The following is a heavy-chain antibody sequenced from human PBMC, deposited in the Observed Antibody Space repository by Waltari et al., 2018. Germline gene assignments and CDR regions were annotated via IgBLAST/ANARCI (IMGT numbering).Heavy chain of an antibody. J-gene: IGHJ4*02. D-gene: IGHD5-12*01. Sequence: QVQLVQSGAEVKKPGASVKVSCKASGYTFTSCDINWVRQAIGQGLEWMGGMKPISGNTGYAQKFQGRVTITRNTSISTAYMELSSLRSEDTAVYYCARRPYSGYAPDYWGQGTLVTVSS. V-gene: IGHV1-8*01. CDR3: ARRPYSGYAPDY. CDR1: GYTFTSCD. CDR2: MKPISGNT.